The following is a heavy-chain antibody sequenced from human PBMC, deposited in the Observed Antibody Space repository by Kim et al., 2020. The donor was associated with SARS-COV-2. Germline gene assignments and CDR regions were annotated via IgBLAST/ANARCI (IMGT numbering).Heavy chain of an antibody. CDR3: ARDARLWFGELLFDY. Sequence: QKLQGRVTMTRDTSISTAYMELSRLRSDDTAVYYCARDARLWFGELLFDYWGQGTLVTVSS. D-gene: IGHD3-10*01. J-gene: IGHJ4*02. V-gene: IGHV1-2*02.